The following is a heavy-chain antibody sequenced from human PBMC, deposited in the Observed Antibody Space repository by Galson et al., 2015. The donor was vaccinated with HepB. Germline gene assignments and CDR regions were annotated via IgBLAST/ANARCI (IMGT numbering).Heavy chain of an antibody. CDR2: INHSGST. V-gene: IGHV4-34*01. CDR1: GGSFSGYY. J-gene: IGHJ5*02. D-gene: IGHD1-14*01. Sequence: SETLSLTCAVYGGSFSGYYWSWIRQPPGKGLEWIGEINHSGSTNYNPSLKSRVTISVDTSKNQFSLKLSSVTAADTAVYYCATGLSDVNWFDPWGQGTLVTVSS. CDR3: ATGLSDVNWFDP.